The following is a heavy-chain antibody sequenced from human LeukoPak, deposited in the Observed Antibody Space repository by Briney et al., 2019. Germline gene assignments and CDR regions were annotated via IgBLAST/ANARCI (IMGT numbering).Heavy chain of an antibody. CDR1: GGSISSSSYY. J-gene: IGHJ4*02. CDR3: ARHIRYCSGGSCYSAAIDY. D-gene: IGHD2-15*01. V-gene: IGHV4-39*01. CDR2: IYYSGST. Sequence: SETLSLTCTVSGGSISSSSYYWGWLRQPPGKGLEWIGSIYYSGSTYYNPSLRSRVTISVDTSKNQFSLKLSSVTAADTAVYYCARHIRYCSGGSCYSAAIDYWGQGTLVTVSS.